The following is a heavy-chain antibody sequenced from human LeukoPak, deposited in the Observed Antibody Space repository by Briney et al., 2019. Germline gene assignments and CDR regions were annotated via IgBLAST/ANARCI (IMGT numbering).Heavy chain of an antibody. D-gene: IGHD3-22*01. V-gene: IGHV3-21*01. CDR1: GFAFSSYS. J-gene: IGHJ4*02. Sequence: GGSLRLSCAASGFAFSSYSMNWVRQAPGKGLEWVSSISSSSSYIYYADSLKGRFTISRDNAKNSLYLQMNSLRAEDTTVYYCAREAYDSSFFDYWGQGTLVTVSS. CDR2: ISSSSSYI. CDR3: AREAYDSSFFDY.